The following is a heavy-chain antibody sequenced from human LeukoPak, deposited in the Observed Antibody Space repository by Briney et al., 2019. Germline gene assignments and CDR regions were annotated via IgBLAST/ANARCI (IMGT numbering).Heavy chain of an antibody. Sequence: PSQTLSLTCTVSGGSISSGSYYWSWIRQPAGKGLEWIGRIYTSGSTNYNPSLKSRVTISVDTSKNQFSLKLSSVTAADTAVYYCARHGDSSSWPLYYYYYMDVWGKGTTVTVSS. J-gene: IGHJ6*03. CDR1: GGSISSGSYY. V-gene: IGHV4-61*02. CDR2: IYTSGST. CDR3: ARHGDSSSWPLYYYYYMDV. D-gene: IGHD6-13*01.